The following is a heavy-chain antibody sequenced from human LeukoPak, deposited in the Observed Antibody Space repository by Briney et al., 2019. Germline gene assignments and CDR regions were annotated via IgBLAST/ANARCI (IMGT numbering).Heavy chain of an antibody. D-gene: IGHD4-23*01. CDR3: ARSFDYGGNSRNFDY. V-gene: IGHV5-51*01. CDR1: GYSFTSYW. Sequence: GESLKISCKGSGYSFTSYWIGWVRQMPGKGLEWMGIIYPGDSDTRYSPSFQGQVTISADKSISTAYLQWSSLKASDTAMYYCARSFDYGGNSRNFDYWGQGTLVTVSS. CDR2: IYPGDSDT. J-gene: IGHJ4*02.